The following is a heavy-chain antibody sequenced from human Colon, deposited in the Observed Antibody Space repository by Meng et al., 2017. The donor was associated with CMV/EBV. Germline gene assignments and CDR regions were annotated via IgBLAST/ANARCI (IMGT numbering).Heavy chain of an antibody. Sequence: QGRRVQFGGEVRMSGASVKVSCKASGYSFTGYYIHWVRQAPGQGLEWMGWMDPTTGRTDYAQKFQGTVTMTRDTSISTAYLELSRLTSDDTAVYYCASHSSYVWGSHHWGQGTLVTVSS. CDR3: ASHSSYVWGSHH. CDR1: GYSFTGYY. D-gene: IGHD3-16*01. J-gene: IGHJ1*01. CDR2: MDPTTGRT. V-gene: IGHV1-2*02.